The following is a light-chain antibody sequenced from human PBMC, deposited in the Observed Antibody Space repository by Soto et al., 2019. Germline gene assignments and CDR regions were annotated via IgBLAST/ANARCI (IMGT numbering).Light chain of an antibody. J-gene: IGKJ1*01. CDR1: QSVNSRY. Sequence: EIVLTQSPGTLSLSPGERATLSCRASQSVNSRYLAWYQQKPGQAPRLLISGASTGATGIPDRFSGSGSGTDFTLTISRLEPEDFAVYYCQQYGNSRWTFGQGTKVEIK. CDR3: QQYGNSRWT. CDR2: GAS. V-gene: IGKV3-20*01.